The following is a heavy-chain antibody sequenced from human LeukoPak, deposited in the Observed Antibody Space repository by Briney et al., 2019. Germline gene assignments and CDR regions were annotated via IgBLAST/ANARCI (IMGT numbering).Heavy chain of an antibody. D-gene: IGHD3-9*01. CDR3: ARGPYDILTGYPEAY. V-gene: IGHV3-30*04. CDR2: ISYDGSNK. Sequence: PGGSLRLSCAASGFTFSSYAMHWVRQAPGKGLEWVAVISYDGSNKYYADSVKGRFTISRDNSKNTLYLQMNSLRAEDTAVYYCARGPYDILTGYPEAYWGQGTLVTVSS. CDR1: GFTFSSYA. J-gene: IGHJ4*02.